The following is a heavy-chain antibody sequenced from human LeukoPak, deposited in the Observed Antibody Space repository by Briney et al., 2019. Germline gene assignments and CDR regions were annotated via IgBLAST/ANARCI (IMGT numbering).Heavy chain of an antibody. CDR1: GFTFSSYA. Sequence: GGSLRLSWAASGFTFSSYAMSWVSQAPGKGLEWVSAISGSGGSTYYADSVKGRFTISRDNSKNTLYLQMNSLRAEDTAVYYCAKDRPSGYDFWSGYQDPYYYYYGMDVWGQGTTVTVSS. J-gene: IGHJ6*02. D-gene: IGHD3-3*01. V-gene: IGHV3-23*01. CDR3: AKDRPSGYDFWSGYQDPYYYYYGMDV. CDR2: ISGSGGST.